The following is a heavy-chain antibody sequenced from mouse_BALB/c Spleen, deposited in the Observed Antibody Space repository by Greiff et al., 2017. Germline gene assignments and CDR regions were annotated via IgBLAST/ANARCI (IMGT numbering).Heavy chain of an antibody. CDR2: IWGDGST. D-gene: IGHD1-2*01. J-gene: IGHJ3*01. CDR3: ARDYYGGPWFAY. CDR1: GFSLTGYG. V-gene: IGHV2-6-7*02. Sequence: VKLQESGPGLVAPSQSLSITCTVSGFSLTGYGVHWVRQPPGKGLEWLGMIWGDGSTDYNSALKSRLSISKDNSKRQVFLKMNSLQTDDTARYYCARDYYGGPWFAYWGQGTLVTGAA.